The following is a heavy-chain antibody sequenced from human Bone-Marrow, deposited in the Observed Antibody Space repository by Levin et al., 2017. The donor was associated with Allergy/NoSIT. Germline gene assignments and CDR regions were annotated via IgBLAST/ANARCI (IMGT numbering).Heavy chain of an antibody. CDR2: ISPAISDI. CDR3: ASPGEECSSTACFAKPLEI. V-gene: IGHV5-51*01. D-gene: IGHD2-2*01. Sequence: GESLKISCKGSGNSFVNYWIAWVRQMPGKGPEWMGIISPAISDIRYSPSFQGQVTISVDRSISTAFLQWTSLKASDSAVYYCASPGEECSSTACFAKPLEIWGQGTLVTVS. CDR1: GNSFVNYW. J-gene: IGHJ3*02.